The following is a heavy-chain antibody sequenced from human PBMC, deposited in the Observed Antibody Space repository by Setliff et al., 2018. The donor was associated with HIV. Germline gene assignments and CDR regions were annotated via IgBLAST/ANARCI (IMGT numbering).Heavy chain of an antibody. CDR1: GFTFSNYG. D-gene: IGHD1-7*01. Sequence: GGSLRLSCAATGFTFSNYGMHWVRQAPAKGLEWVSSISSSSGTIYYADSVKDRFTISRDNAKNSLYLQMNTLRAEDTAVYYCAREGITGTTLHPYWGQGTLVTVSS. CDR3: AREGITGTTLHPY. V-gene: IGHV3-48*04. J-gene: IGHJ4*02. CDR2: ISSSSGTI.